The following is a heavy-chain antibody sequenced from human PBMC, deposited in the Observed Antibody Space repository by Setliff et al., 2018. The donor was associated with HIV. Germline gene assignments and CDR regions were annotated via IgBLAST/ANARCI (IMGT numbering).Heavy chain of an antibody. CDR1: GFTFSSYG. CDR2: IRYDGSNK. V-gene: IGHV3-30*02. Sequence: GGSLRLSCAASGFTFSSYGMHWVRQAPGKGLEWVAFIRYDGSNKYYAESVKGRFTISSDNSKNTVYLQMDRLPAEDTAVYYCAREGGSSGYCGYFDYWGQGTLVTVSS. J-gene: IGHJ4*02. CDR3: AREGGSSGYCGYFDY. D-gene: IGHD3-22*01.